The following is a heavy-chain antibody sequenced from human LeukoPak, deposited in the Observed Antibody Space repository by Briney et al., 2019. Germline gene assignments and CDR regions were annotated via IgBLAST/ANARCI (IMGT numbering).Heavy chain of an antibody. D-gene: IGHD1-26*01. V-gene: IGHV3-74*03. CDR2: INSDGSST. CDR1: GFTFSSYS. CDR3: TRDRNTGSSYENLFES. Sequence: PGGSLRLSCAASGFTFSSYSMNWVRQAPGKGLLWVSRINSDGSSTTYADSVKGRFTISRDNAKNTLYLQMSSLRAEDTGVYYCTRDRNTGSSYENLFESWGQGTLVTVSS. J-gene: IGHJ4*02.